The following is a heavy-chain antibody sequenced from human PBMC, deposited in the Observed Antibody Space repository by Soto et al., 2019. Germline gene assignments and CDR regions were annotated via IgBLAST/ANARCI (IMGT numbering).Heavy chain of an antibody. CDR2: IYSGGST. Sequence: EVQLVESGGGLIQPGGSLRVSCAASGFTVSSNYMSWVRQAPGKGLEWVSLIYSGGSTYYADSMKGRFTISRDNSKNTLYLQMSSLRAEDTAVYYCARGYSSSWYVGLGYWGQGTLVTVSS. D-gene: IGHD6-13*01. J-gene: IGHJ4*02. CDR1: GFTVSSNY. CDR3: ARGYSSSWYVGLGY. V-gene: IGHV3-53*01.